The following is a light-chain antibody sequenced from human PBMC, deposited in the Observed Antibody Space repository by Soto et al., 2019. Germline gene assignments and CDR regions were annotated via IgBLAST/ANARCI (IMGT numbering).Light chain of an antibody. CDR3: CSYADRSAPYV. V-gene: IGLV2-14*01. J-gene: IGLJ1*01. CDR2: DVN. Sequence: QSVLTQPTSVSGSPGQSITISCTGTSSDFGGYDFVPWFQQEPGKAPKLMIYDVNYRPSGISPRFSGSKSGNTASLTISGLHPEDEADYYCCSYADRSAPYVFGPGTKVTVL. CDR1: SSDFGGYDF.